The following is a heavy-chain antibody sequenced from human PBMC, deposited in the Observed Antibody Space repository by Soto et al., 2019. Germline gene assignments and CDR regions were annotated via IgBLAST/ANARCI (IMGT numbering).Heavy chain of an antibody. Sequence: QVQLVESGGGVVQPGRSLRLSCAASGFTFRTSGMHWVRQAPGKGLEWVAIIWYDGSNKNYADSVKGGFTISRDNSKNTLYVQMNSLRAEDTAVYSCARGNDGSGLDHWGQGTLVTVSS. CDR2: IWYDGSNK. CDR1: GFTFRTSG. CDR3: ARGNDGSGLDH. D-gene: IGHD6-19*01. V-gene: IGHV3-33*01. J-gene: IGHJ4*02.